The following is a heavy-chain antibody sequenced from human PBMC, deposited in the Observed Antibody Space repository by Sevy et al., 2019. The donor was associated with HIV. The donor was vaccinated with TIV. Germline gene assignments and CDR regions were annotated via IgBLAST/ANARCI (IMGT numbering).Heavy chain of an antibody. CDR2: ISGSGGST. J-gene: IGHJ3*02. CDR1: GFTFSSYA. CDR3: AKWGLGQADRIAARDAFDI. Sequence: GGSLRLSCAASGFTFSSYAMSWVRQAPGKGLEWVSAISGSGGSTYSADSVKGRFTISRDNSKNTLYLQMNSLRAEDTAVYYCAKWGLGQADRIAARDAFDIWGQGTMVTVSS. V-gene: IGHV3-23*01. D-gene: IGHD6-6*01.